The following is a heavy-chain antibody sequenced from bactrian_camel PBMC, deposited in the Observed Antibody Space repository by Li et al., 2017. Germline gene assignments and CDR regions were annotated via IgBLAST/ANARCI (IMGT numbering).Heavy chain of an antibody. D-gene: IGHD3*01. CDR3: AADSCSYCTDGDCYTSGGALANKY. CDR1: KFTASTGC. CDR2: IDSDYTT. Sequence: VQLVESGGGSVQPGGSLTLSCAASKFTASTGCMGWFRQLAGKEREAVATIDSDYTTSYAHSVKGRFTISKDNAKNTLYLQMNSLKPEDTAMYYCAADSCSYCTDGDCYTSGGALANKYRGQGTQVTVS. V-gene: IGHV3S67*01. J-gene: IGHJ4*01.